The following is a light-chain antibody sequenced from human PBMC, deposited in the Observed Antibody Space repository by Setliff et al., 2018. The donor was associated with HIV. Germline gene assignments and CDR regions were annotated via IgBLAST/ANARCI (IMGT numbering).Light chain of an antibody. CDR2: EVS. V-gene: IGLV2-23*02. CDR1: SSNVGKYDL. Sequence: QSALTQPVSVSGSPGQSITISCTGNSSNVGKYDLVAWYRQHPGKAPELTIYEVSKRPAGVSKRFSGSKAGNAASLTISGLQSDDEGDYYCCSYAGSTTFDVVGSGTKV. J-gene: IGLJ1*01. CDR3: CSYAGSTTFDV.